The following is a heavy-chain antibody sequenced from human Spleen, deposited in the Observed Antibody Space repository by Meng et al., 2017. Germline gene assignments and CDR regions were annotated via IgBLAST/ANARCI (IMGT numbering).Heavy chain of an antibody. V-gene: IGHV3-21*01. CDR1: GFTFSSYS. CDR3: ARDPRRYFDL. J-gene: IGHJ2*01. Sequence: EVQLVESGGGLVKPGGSLRLSCVASGFTFSSYSMNWVRQAPGKGLEWVSSISSSSSYIYYADSVKGRFTISRDNAKNSLYLQMNSLRAEDTAVYYCARDPRRYFDLWGRGTLVTVSS. CDR2: ISSSSSYI.